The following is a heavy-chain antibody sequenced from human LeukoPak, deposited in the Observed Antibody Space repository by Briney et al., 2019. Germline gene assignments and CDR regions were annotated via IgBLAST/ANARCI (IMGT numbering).Heavy chain of an antibody. Sequence: GGSLRLSCEASGFTFSNYWMSWARRAPGKGLEWVANIKEDGSAKYYVDSVKGRFTISRDNAKSSLYLQMNSLRAEDTSVYYCATYSGSSSMDFWGQGTLVTVSS. CDR2: IKEDGSAK. CDR1: GFTFSNYW. CDR3: ATYSGSSSMDF. J-gene: IGHJ4*02. D-gene: IGHD1-26*01. V-gene: IGHV3-7*01.